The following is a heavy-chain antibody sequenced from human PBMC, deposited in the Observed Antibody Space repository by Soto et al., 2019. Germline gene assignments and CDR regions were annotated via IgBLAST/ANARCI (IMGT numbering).Heavy chain of an antibody. CDR1: GYTFTSYG. J-gene: IGHJ4*02. CDR2: INIYNGNT. CDR3: ARVRDYIETDH. D-gene: IGHD4-4*01. Sequence: GASVKVSCKASGYTFTSYGISWVRQAPGQGLEWMGWINIYNGNTNYAQNLQGRVTMTTDTSTSTAFMELRSLRSDDTAVYYCARVRDYIETDHWGQGTLVTFSS. V-gene: IGHV1-18*01.